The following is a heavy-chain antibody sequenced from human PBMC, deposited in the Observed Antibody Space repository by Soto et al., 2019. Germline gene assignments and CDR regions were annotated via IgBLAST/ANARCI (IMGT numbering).Heavy chain of an antibody. CDR1: GGSFSSYA. V-gene: IGHV1-69*13. Sequence: EASVKVCCKASGGSFSSYAISWARQAPGQGLEWMGGIIPIFGTANYAQKFQGRVTITADESTSTAYMELSSLRSEDTAVYYCARDGGLGYCISTSCYFGGMDVWGQGTTVTVSS. CDR2: IIPIFGTA. CDR3: ARDGGLGYCISTSCYFGGMDV. D-gene: IGHD2-2*03. J-gene: IGHJ6*02.